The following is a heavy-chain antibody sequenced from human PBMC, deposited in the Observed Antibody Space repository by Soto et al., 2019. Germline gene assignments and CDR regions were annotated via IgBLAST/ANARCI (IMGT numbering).Heavy chain of an antibody. Sequence: QVQLMESGGSVLQPGRSLRLSFAASGFTFSSYGMHWVRQAPGKGLEWVTIISNDGSIQYYGDSVKGRFTVSRDNSKNTLFLEMNSLTAEDTATYYCAKDRRDSSGTCSRCFGMDVWGQGTTVTVSS. D-gene: IGHD3-22*01. V-gene: IGHV3-30*18. J-gene: IGHJ6*02. CDR1: GFTFSSYG. CDR2: ISNDGSIQ. CDR3: AKDRRDSSGTCSRCFGMDV.